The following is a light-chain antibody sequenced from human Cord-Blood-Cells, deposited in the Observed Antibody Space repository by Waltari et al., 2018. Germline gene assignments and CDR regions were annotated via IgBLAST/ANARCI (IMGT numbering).Light chain of an antibody. CDR3: SSYTSSSTPVV. CDR1: SRDVGGYNY. Sequence: QSALTQPASVSGSPGQSITISCTGTSRDVGGYNYVSWYQQHPGKAPKLMFYDVSNRPPGVSERSSGSKSGNTASLTISGLQADDEADYNCSSYTSSSTPVVFGGGTKLTVL. CDR2: DVS. V-gene: IGLV2-14*01. J-gene: IGLJ2*01.